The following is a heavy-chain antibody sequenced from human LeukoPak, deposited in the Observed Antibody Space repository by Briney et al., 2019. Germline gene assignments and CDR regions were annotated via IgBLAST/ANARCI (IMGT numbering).Heavy chain of an antibody. V-gene: IGHV5-51*01. CDR1: GYRFSTYW. D-gene: IGHD5-18*01. J-gene: IGHJ4*02. CDR3: ARRGGYNYGSGYFDY. Sequence: GESLKISCKGSGYRFSTYWIGWVRQMPGKDLEWMGIIYPGDSETRYNPSFRGQVTISADKSINTAFPQWSSLKASDTAMYYCARRGGYNYGSGYFDYWGQGTLVSVSS. CDR2: IYPGDSET.